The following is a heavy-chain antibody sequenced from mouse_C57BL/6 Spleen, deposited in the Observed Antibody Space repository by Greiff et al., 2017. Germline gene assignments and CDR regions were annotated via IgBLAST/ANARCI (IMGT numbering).Heavy chain of an antibody. Sequence: VKLQESGAELVRPGTSVKVSCKASGYAFTNYLIEWVKQRPGQGLEWIGVINPGSGGTNYNEKFKGKATLTADKSSSTAYMQLSSLTSEHSAVYFCAREGTGYAMDYWCKGTSDTVSS. J-gene: IGHJ4*01. V-gene: IGHV1-54*01. D-gene: IGHD3-3*01. CDR2: INPGSGGT. CDR1: GYAFTNYL. CDR3: AREGTGYAMDY.